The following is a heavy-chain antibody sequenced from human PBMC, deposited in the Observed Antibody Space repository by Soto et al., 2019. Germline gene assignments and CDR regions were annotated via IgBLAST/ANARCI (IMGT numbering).Heavy chain of an antibody. D-gene: IGHD3-10*01. CDR1: GFTFSSYS. V-gene: IGHV3-21*01. Sequence: GGSLRLSCAASGFTFSSYSMNWVRQAPGKGLEWVSSISSSSSYIYYADSVKGRFTISRDNAKNSLYLQMNSLRAEDTAVYYCARDPLIPMVRGVIHWFDPWGQAPLVTVSS. CDR2: ISSSSSYI. CDR3: ARDPLIPMVRGVIHWFDP. J-gene: IGHJ5*02.